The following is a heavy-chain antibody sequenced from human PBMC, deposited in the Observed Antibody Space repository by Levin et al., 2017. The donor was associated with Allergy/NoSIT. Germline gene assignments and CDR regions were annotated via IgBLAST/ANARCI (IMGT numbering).Heavy chain of an antibody. Sequence: LSLTCAASGFTFSSYGMHWVRQAPGKGLEWVAVIWDDGYKKYYADSVKGRFTISRDNSKNTLYLQMNSLRDEDTAVYYCARVFSYYYYMDVWGKGTTVTVSS. V-gene: IGHV3-33*01. CDR3: ARVFSYYYYMDV. J-gene: IGHJ6*03. CDR2: IWDDGYKK. CDR1: GFTFSSYG.